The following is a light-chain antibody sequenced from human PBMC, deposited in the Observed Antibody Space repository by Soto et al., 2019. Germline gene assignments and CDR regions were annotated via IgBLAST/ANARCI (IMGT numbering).Light chain of an antibody. CDR3: QEYNNWLPFT. Sequence: EIVMTQSPATLSVSPGERATLSCRASQSLRSNLAWYQHKPGQAPRLLIFGASSRATGVPARFSGSGSGTEFTLTISSLQSEDVAVYYCQEYNNWLPFTFGQGTKLEIK. V-gene: IGKV3-15*01. CDR2: GAS. CDR1: QSLRSN. J-gene: IGKJ2*01.